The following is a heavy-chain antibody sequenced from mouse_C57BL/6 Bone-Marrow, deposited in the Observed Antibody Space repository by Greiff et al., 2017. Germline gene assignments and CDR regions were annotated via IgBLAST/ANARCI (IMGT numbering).Heavy chain of an antibody. CDR3: ARDYGSSYWYFDV. Sequence: VKLMESGPELVKPGASVKLSCKASGYTFTSYDINWVMQRPGQGLEWIGWIYPRDGSTKYNEKFKGKATLTVDTSSSTAYMELHSLTSEDSAVYFCARDYGSSYWYFDVWGTGTTVTVSS. CDR2: IYPRDGST. J-gene: IGHJ1*03. V-gene: IGHV1-85*01. CDR1: GYTFTSYD. D-gene: IGHD1-1*01.